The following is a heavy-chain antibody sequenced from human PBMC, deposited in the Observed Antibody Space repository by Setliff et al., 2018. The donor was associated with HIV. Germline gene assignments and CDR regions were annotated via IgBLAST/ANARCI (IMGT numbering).Heavy chain of an antibody. CDR2: ISANNGNT. D-gene: IGHD2-2*01. V-gene: IGHV1-18*01. CDR3: ARDGEYQVLHYYYSGMDV. CDR1: GYTFTRYG. Sequence: ASVKVSCKASGYTFTRYGISWVRQAPGQGLEWMGWISANNGNTKYAQRLQGRVTMPTDTSTSTAYMDLRSLRSDDTAVYFCARDGEYQVLHYYYSGMDVWGQGTKVTVSS. J-gene: IGHJ6*02.